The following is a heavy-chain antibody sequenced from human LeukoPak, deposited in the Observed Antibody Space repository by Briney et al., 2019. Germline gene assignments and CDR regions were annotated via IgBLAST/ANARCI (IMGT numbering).Heavy chain of an antibody. CDR2: INMYNGNT. V-gene: IGHV1-18*04. Sequence: ASVKVSCKASGYTFTDHYIHWVRQAPGQGPEWMGWINMYNGNTNYAQKLQGRVTMTTDTSTSTAYMELRSLRSDDTAVYYCARVVGNYVWGSYRPEGCFDSWGQGTLVTVSS. CDR1: GYTFTDHY. D-gene: IGHD3-16*02. CDR3: ARVVGNYVWGSYRPEGCFDS. J-gene: IGHJ4*02.